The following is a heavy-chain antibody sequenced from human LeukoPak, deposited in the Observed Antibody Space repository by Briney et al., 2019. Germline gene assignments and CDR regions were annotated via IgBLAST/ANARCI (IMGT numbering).Heavy chain of an antibody. CDR1: GFTFSTYS. CDR3: ARSRPGTEAGQPNFDY. D-gene: IGHD6-13*01. V-gene: IGHV3-48*01. J-gene: IGHJ4*02. CDR2: ISSISSII. Sequence: GGSLRLSSAASGFTFSTYSMSWVRQAPGKGLEWVSYISSISSIIYYADSVKGRFTISRDNARNSLYLQMNSLRAEDTAVYYCARSRPGTEAGQPNFDYWGQGTLVTVSS.